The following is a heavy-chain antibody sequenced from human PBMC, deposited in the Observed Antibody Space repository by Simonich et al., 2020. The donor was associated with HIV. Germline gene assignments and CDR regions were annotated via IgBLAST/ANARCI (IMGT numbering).Heavy chain of an antibody. CDR1: GFTFNTYA. CDR3: ARDNGPLLRFSEGVHYMDV. D-gene: IGHD3-3*01. J-gene: IGHJ6*03. V-gene: IGHV3-30*07. CDR2: ISYDGRLI. Sequence: GGGVVQPGRSLRISCGASGFTFNTYAMHWVRQAPGKGLQWVAVISYDGRLIYYVDSLKDRYTISRDNSNNTLYLLMNSLRAEDTAMYYCARDNGPLLRFSEGVHYMDVWGKGTTVTVSS.